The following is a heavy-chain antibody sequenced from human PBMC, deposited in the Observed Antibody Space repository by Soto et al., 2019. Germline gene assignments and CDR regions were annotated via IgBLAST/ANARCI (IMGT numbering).Heavy chain of an antibody. V-gene: IGHV3-30-3*01. CDR1: GFTFTTYA. J-gene: IGHJ4*03. D-gene: IGHD6-19*01. Sequence: RRLSCAASGFTFTTYAIHWVRQAPGKGLEWVAVISNDGNKKVYADSVKGRFNVSRDNSKNTVYLQMNSLRGDDTAVYYCARSIAVAGLDYWGQGTTVTVSS. CDR3: ARSIAVAGLDY. CDR2: ISNDGNKK.